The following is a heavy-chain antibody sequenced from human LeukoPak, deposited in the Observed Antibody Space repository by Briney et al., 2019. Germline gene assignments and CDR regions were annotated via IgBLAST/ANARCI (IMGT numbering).Heavy chain of an antibody. CDR1: GYTFTSYD. J-gene: IGHJ3*02. V-gene: IGHV1-8*01. CDR2: MNPNSGNT. CDR3: ARVGELYSGSYSYDAFDI. D-gene: IGHD1-26*01. Sequence: ASVKVSCKASGYTFTSYDINWVRQATGQGLEWMGRMNPNSGNTGYAQKFQGRVTVTRNTSISTAYMELSSLRSEDTAVYYCARVGELYSGSYSYDAFDIWGQGTMVTVSS.